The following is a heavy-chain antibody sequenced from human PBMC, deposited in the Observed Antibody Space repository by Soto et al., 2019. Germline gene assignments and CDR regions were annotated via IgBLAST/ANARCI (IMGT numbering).Heavy chain of an antibody. CDR1: GGSFSGYY. CDR3: ASGRTGELLMAAPYDY. D-gene: IGHD3-10*01. Sequence: QVQLQQWGAGLLKPSETLSLTCAVYGGSFSGYYWSWIRQPPGKGLEWIGEINHSGSTNYNPSLKSRVCRSVDTTKIQFDLKLRSVTAADTAVYYWASGRTGELLMAAPYDYWGQGTLVTVSS. V-gene: IGHV4-34*01. CDR2: INHSGST. J-gene: IGHJ4*02.